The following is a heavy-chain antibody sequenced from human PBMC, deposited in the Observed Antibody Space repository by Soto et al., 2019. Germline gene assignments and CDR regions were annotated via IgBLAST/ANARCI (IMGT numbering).Heavy chain of an antibody. D-gene: IGHD3-22*01. J-gene: IGHJ4*02. CDR1: GGTFSSYA. V-gene: IGHV1-69*13. CDR3: ARNYYDSSGYYGLDY. CDR2: IIPIFGTA. Sequence: ASVKVSCKASGGTFSSYAISWVRQAPGQGLEWMGGIIPIFGTANYAQKFQGRVTITADESTSTAYMELSSLRSEDTAVYYCARNYYDSSGYYGLDYWGQGALVTVSS.